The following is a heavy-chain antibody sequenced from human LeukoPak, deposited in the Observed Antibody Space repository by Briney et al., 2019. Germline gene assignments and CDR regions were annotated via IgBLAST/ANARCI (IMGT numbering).Heavy chain of an antibody. J-gene: IGHJ6*02. CDR3: GKDIGGEYYGRGGMDV. CDR2: ISWSGGSI. D-gene: IGHD2/OR15-2a*01. V-gene: IGHV3-9*01. CDR1: GIVFDDYA. Sequence: PGRSLRLSCVVSGIVFDDYAMNWVRQVPGKGLEWVSGISWSGGSIGYADSVKGRFTVFRDNAKNSLYLQMNDLKTEDTAVYYCGKDIGGEYYGRGGMDVWGRGTTVTVS.